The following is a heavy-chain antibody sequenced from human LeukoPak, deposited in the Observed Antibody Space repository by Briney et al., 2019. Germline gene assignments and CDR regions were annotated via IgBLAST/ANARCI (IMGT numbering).Heavy chain of an antibody. V-gene: IGHV1-69*13. CDR1: GGTFSSYA. Sequence: ASVKVSCKASGGTFSSYAISWVRQAPGQGLEWMGGFIPIFGTANYAQKFQGRVTITADESTSTAYMELRSLRYDDTAVYYCARGGSAGGFDIWGQGTMVTVSS. J-gene: IGHJ3*02. CDR2: FIPIFGTA. CDR3: ARGGSAGGFDI. D-gene: IGHD2-15*01.